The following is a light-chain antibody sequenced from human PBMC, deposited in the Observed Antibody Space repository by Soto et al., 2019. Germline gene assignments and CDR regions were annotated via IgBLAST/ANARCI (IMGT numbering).Light chain of an antibody. V-gene: IGLV2-14*01. J-gene: IGLJ1*01. CDR2: EVS. CDR3: SSYTSSSTLGV. Sequence: QSVVPQPASVSGSPGQSITISCTGTSSDVGGYNYVSWYQQHPGKAPKLMIYEVSNRPSGVSNRFSGSKSGNTASLTISGLQSEDEADYYCSSYTSSSTLGVFGTGTKVTVL. CDR1: SSDVGGYNY.